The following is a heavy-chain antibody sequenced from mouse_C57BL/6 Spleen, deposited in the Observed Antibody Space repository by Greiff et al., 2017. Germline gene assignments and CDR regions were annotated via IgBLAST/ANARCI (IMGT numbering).Heavy chain of an antibody. V-gene: IGHV1-4*01. CDR3: ARETFYDYAGFAY. CDR2: INPSSGYT. D-gene: IGHD2-4*01. Sequence: VQLQQSGAELARPGASVKMSCKASGYTFTSYTMHWVKQRPGQGLEWIGYINPSSGYTKYNQKFKDKATLTADKSSSTAYMQLSSLTSEDSAVYYCARETFYDYAGFAYWGQGTLVTVAA. CDR1: GYTFTSYT. J-gene: IGHJ3*01.